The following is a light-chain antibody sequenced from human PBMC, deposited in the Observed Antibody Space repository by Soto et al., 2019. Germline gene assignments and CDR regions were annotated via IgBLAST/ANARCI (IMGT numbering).Light chain of an antibody. CDR1: QSITNW. CDR3: QHYSRYPVT. CDR2: QAS. V-gene: IGKV1-5*03. J-gene: IGKJ1*01. Sequence: DIQMTQSPSTLSAYVGDRVSITCRASQSITNWLAWYQQKPGEAPKFLIYQASSLESGVPSRFSGSGSGTEFTLTISNLQPDDFATYYCQHYSRYPVTFGQGTKVEIK.